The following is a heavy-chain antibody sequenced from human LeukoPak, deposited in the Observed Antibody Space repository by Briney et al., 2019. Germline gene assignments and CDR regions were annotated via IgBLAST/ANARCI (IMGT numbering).Heavy chain of an antibody. J-gene: IGHJ5*02. Sequence: GRSLRLSCAASGFTFSSYGMHWVRQAPGKGLEWVAVISYDGSNKYYADSVKGRFTISRDDSKNTLYLQMNSLRAEDTAVYYCARGEWRTWGQGTLVTVSS. D-gene: IGHD3-3*01. CDR1: GFTFSSYG. CDR2: ISYDGSNK. V-gene: IGHV3-30*03. CDR3: ARGEWRT.